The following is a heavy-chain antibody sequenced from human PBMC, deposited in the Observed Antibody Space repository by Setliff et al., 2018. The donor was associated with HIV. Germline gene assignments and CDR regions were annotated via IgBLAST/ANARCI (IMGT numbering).Heavy chain of an antibody. V-gene: IGHV1-69*15. CDR3: GRGVLYGLSEY. CDR1: GYTFTSYA. D-gene: IGHD3-10*01. J-gene: IGHJ4*02. CDR2: VIPVFGEP. Sequence: KVSCKASGYTFTSYAMNWVRQAPGQGLEWVGSVIPVFGEPHYAQRFQGRVTITADRSSNTAYMEIMSLRSDDTATYYCGRGVLYGLSEYWGPGSLVTVSS.